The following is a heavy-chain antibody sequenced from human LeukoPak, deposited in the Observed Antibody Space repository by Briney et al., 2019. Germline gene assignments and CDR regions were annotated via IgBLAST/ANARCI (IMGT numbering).Heavy chain of an antibody. J-gene: IGHJ4*02. CDR1: GYTFTSYA. Sequence: ASVKVSCKASGYTFTSYAMHWVRQAPGQRLEWMGWINAGNGNTKYSQKFQGRVTITRDTSASTAYMELSSLRSEDTAVYYCARGLSDGYSHFDYWGQGTLVTVSS. CDR3: ARGLSDGYSHFDY. CDR2: INAGNGNT. D-gene: IGHD5-24*01. V-gene: IGHV1-3*01.